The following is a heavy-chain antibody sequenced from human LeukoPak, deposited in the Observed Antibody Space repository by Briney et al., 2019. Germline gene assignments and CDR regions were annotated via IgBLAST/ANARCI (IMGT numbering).Heavy chain of an antibody. J-gene: IGHJ4*01. D-gene: IGHD2-15*01. V-gene: IGHV1-18*01. CDR1: GYTFTSYG. Sequence: ASVKVSCKASGYTFTSYGISWVRQAPGQGLEWMGWISAYNGNTNYAQKLQGRVTMTTDTSTSTAYMELRSLRSDDTAVYYCARAQTPPPYCSGGSCYTLGPYYFDYWGHGTLVTVSS. CDR2: ISAYNGNT. CDR3: ARAQTPPPYCSGGSCYTLGPYYFDY.